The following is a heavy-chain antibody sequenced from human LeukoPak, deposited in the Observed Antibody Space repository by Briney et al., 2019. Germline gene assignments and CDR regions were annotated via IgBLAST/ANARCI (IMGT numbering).Heavy chain of an antibody. CDR3: ARGSGSYYDSSGYPKYNWFDP. J-gene: IGHJ5*02. Sequence: ASVKVSCKASGYTFTSYYMHWVRQAPGQGLEWMGIINPSGGSTSYAQKFQGRVTMTRDTSTSTVYMELSSLRSEDTAVYYCARGSGSYYDSSGYPKYNWFDPWGQGTLVTVSS. CDR1: GYTFTSYY. V-gene: IGHV1-46*01. CDR2: INPSGGST. D-gene: IGHD3-22*01.